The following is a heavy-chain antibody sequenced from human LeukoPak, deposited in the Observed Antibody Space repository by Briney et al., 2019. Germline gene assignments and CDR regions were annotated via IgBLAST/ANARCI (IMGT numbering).Heavy chain of an antibody. CDR2: ISSSSSYI. CDR1: GXTFSDHA. V-gene: IGHV3-21*01. J-gene: IGHJ4*02. D-gene: IGHD1-1*01. CDR3: ARAPSGGYNWNDDYYFDY. Sequence: KPGGSLRLSCTASGXTFSDHAMSWVRQAPGKGLEWVSSISSSSSYIYYADSVKGRFTISRDNAKNSLYLQMNSLRAEDTAVYYCARAPSGGYNWNDDYYFDYWGQGTLVTVSS.